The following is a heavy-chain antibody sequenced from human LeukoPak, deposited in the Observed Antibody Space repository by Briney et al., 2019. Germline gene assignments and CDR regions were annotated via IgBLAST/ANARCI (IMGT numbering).Heavy chain of an antibody. J-gene: IGHJ4*02. CDR2: IYYSGNT. CDR3: ARGRSGFGGNSDS. V-gene: IGHV4-59*01. CDR1: GGSMSSYY. Sequence: SETLSLTCNVSGGSMSSYYWNWIRQPPGKELEWIGYIYYSGNTNYNPSLQSRVTISVDTSKNQSSLKLSSVTAADTAVYYCARGRSGFGGNSDSWGQGTLVTVSS. D-gene: IGHD4-23*01.